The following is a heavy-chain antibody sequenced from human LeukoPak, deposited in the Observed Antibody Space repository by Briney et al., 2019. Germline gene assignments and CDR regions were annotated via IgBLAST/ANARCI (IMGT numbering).Heavy chain of an antibody. Sequence: PGGSLRLSCKGSGFNFSTFSLNWVRQAPGKGLEWVASISYSSTLIDYADSVKGRFTISRDNTQSSVFLQMNSLRDDDTAAYFCARGGDGYNSYLDFWGQGTLLSVSS. V-gene: IGHV3-21*06. D-gene: IGHD5-24*01. CDR3: ARGGDGYNSYLDF. CDR2: ISYSSTLI. J-gene: IGHJ4*02. CDR1: GFNFSTFS.